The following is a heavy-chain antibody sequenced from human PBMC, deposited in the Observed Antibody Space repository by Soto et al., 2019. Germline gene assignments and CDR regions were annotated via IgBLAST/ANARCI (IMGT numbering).Heavy chain of an antibody. Sequence: VQLVQSGAEVKKPGSSVKVSCKASGGTFSSYAISWVRQAPGKGLEWMGLVDPEDGETIYAEKFQGRVTITADTSTDTAYMELSSLRSEDTAVYYCARSFGVVISGDYWGQGTLVTVSS. V-gene: IGHV1-69-2*01. D-gene: IGHD3-3*01. CDR3: ARSFGVVISGDY. CDR1: GGTFSSYA. J-gene: IGHJ4*02. CDR2: VDPEDGET.